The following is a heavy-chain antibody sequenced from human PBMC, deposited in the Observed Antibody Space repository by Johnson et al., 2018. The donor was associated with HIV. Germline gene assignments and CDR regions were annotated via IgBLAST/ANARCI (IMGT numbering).Heavy chain of an antibody. CDR1: GFTFSSYA. V-gene: IGHV3-30*04. J-gene: IGHJ3*02. CDR3: ARERPAYSSSSSHAFDI. CDR2: ISYDGSNK. Sequence: QMLLVESGGGVVQPGRSLRLSCAASGFTFSSYAMHWVRQAPVKGLEWVAVISYDGSNKYYADSVKGRFTISRDNSKNTLYLQMNSLRAEDTAVYYCARERPAYSSSSSHAFDIWGQGTMVTVSS. D-gene: IGHD6-6*01.